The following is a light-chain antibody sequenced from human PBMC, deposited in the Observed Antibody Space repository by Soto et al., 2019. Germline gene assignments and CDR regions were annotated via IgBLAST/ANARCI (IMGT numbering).Light chain of an antibody. Sequence: DIQMTQSPSTRSASVGDRVTITCRASQSINSWLAWYQQKPGKAPKLLIYKASSLQSGVPSRFSGSGSGTEFTLTISSLQPDDFATYYCQQYNSYPYTFGQGTKLEIK. J-gene: IGKJ2*01. CDR3: QQYNSYPYT. CDR1: QSINSW. CDR2: KAS. V-gene: IGKV1-5*03.